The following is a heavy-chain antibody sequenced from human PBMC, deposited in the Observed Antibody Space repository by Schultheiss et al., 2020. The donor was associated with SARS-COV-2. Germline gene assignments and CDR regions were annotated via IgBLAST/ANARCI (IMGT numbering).Heavy chain of an antibody. CDR1: GYSISSGYY. Sequence: SQTLSLTCAVSGYSISSGYYWGWIRQPPGKGLEWIGSIYHSGSTYYNPSLKSRVTISVDTSKNQFSLKLSSVTAADTAVYYCARDPTPSKQLVGSVTLNDAFDIWGQGTMVTVSS. CDR3: ARDPTPSKQLVGSVTLNDAFDI. D-gene: IGHD6-6*01. V-gene: IGHV4-38-2*02. J-gene: IGHJ3*02. CDR2: IYHSGST.